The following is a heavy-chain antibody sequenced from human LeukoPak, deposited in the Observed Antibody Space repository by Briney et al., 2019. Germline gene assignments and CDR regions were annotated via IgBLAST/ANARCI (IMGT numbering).Heavy chain of an antibody. CDR1: GYSFTRYW. J-gene: IGHJ4*02. Sequence: GESLNISCKGSGYSFTRYWIGSVRQMPGKGLEWMGIIYPGDSDTRYSPSFQGQVTISADKSIGTAYLQWSSLKASDTAMYYCPNLPSGWSFPYYFHYWGQGTLFTVSS. V-gene: IGHV5-51*01. CDR3: PNLPSGWSFPYYFHY. D-gene: IGHD6-19*01. CDR2: IYPGDSDT.